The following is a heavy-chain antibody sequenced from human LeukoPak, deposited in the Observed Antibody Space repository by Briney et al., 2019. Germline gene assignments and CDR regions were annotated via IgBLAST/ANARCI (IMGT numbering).Heavy chain of an antibody. V-gene: IGHV1-69*05. CDR3: ARTPAPDGYNYKDDAFDI. J-gene: IGHJ3*02. Sequence: GASVKVPCKASGGTFSSYAISWVRQAPGQGLEWMGRIIPIFGTANYAQKFQGRVTITTDESTSTAYMELSSLRSEDTAVYYCARTPAPDGYNYKDDAFDIWGQGTMVTVSS. CDR1: GGTFSSYA. D-gene: IGHD5-24*01. CDR2: IIPIFGTA.